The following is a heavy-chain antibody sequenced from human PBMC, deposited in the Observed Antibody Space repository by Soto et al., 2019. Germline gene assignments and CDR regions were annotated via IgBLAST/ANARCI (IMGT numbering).Heavy chain of an antibody. D-gene: IGHD6-13*01. CDR1: GDSVISATYS. V-gene: IGHV4-61*01. Sequence: PSETLSLTCTVSGDSVISATYSWSWIPQPPGKGLECIGYIYYDGGTTYNSSLKSRVPIPTDTSRSQLSLQLTSATPADTAVYYCARVLPGIAAAYDAFDVWGQGTMVTVSS. CDR3: ARVLPGIAAAYDAFDV. CDR2: IYYDGGT. J-gene: IGHJ3*01.